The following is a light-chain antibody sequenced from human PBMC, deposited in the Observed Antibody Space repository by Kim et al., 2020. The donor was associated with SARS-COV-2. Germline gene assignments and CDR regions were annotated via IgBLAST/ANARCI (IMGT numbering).Light chain of an antibody. J-gene: IGKJ1*01. Sequence: EIVLTQSPATLSLSPGERATLSCRASQSVSSYLAWYQQKPGQAPRLLIYDASNRATGIPARFSGSGSGTDFTLTISSLEPEDFAVYYCQRHSNWPVTFGQGTKVDIK. CDR2: DAS. CDR1: QSVSSY. V-gene: IGKV3-11*01. CDR3: QRHSNWPVT.